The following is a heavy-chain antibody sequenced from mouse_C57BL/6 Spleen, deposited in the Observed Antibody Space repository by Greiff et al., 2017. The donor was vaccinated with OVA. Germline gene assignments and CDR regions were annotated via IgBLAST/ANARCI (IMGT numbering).Heavy chain of an antibody. CDR1: GYTFTSYW. CDR3: ARDYGSSWFAY. D-gene: IGHD1-1*01. J-gene: IGHJ3*01. CDR2: IDPYDSET. Sequence: VQLQQPGAELVRPGSSVKLSCKASGYTFTSYWMHWVKQRPIQGLEWIGNIDPYDSETHYNQKFKDKATLTVDKSSSTAYMQLSSLTSEDSVVYYCARDYGSSWFAYWGQGTLVTVSA. V-gene: IGHV1-52*01.